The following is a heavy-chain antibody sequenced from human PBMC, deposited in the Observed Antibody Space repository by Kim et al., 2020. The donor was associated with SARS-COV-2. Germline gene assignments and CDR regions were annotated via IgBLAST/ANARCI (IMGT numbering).Heavy chain of an antibody. Sequence: SETLSLTCTVYGGSISSYYWSWIRQHPGKGLEWIGYIYYSGRTNYNRSLKSRVTISVETSKNQFALKWSSVTAADTAVYYCERAYGSASFGGVTAPGAF. CDR1: GGSISSYY. D-gene: IGHD3-10*01. CDR2: IYYSGRT. V-gene: IGHV4-59*01. CDR3: ERAYGSASFGGVTAPGAF. J-gene: IGHJ3*01.